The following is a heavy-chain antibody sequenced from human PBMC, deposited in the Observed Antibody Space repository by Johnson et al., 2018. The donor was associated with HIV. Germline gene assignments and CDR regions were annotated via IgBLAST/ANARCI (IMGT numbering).Heavy chain of an antibody. Sequence: EVQLVESGGGLIQPGGSLRLSCAASGFTVNSNYMSWVRQAPGQGLEWVSVIYSGGSRHYRDSVKGQFTVSRDSSRNTVYLQMNSLRAEDTAVYYCARAVLWFGDHVFDMWGQGTMVTVSS. V-gene: IGHV3-53*01. CDR2: IYSGGSR. D-gene: IGHD3-10*01. CDR1: GFTVNSNY. J-gene: IGHJ3*02. CDR3: ARAVLWFGDHVFDM.